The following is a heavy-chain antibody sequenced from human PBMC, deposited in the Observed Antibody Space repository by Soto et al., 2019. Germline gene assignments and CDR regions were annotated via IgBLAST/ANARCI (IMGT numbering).Heavy chain of an antibody. D-gene: IGHD2-15*01. V-gene: IGHV3-30*04. J-gene: IGHJ1*01. CDR3: ARDRMPGAGYWHEYFQD. CDR1: GFTFSNYA. CDR2: ISYEGRDQ. Sequence: GGSLRLSCAASGFTFSNYAMHWVRQAPGKGLEWVAAISYEGRDQYYADSVKGRFTISRDNSKNTLFLQMNSLRADDTAVYYCARDRMPGAGYWHEYFQDWGQRIPGT.